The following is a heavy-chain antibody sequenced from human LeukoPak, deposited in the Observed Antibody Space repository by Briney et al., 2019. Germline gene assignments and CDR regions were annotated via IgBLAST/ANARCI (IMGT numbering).Heavy chain of an antibody. Sequence: SGTLSLTCAVSGGSISSSNRWSWVRQPPGKGLEWIGEIYHSGSTNYNPSLKSRVTISVDKSKNQFSLKLSSVTAADTAVYYCASNTAMPPSGFDPWGQGTLVTVSS. J-gene: IGHJ5*02. V-gene: IGHV4-4*02. CDR1: GGSISSSNR. CDR3: ASNTAMPPSGFDP. D-gene: IGHD5-18*01. CDR2: IYHSGST.